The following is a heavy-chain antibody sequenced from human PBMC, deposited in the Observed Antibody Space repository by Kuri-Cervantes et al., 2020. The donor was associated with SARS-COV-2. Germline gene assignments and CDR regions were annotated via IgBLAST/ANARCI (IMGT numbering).Heavy chain of an antibody. CDR3: ARVRSWDEYFDY. CDR1: GFTFSSYW. CDR2: IKQGGSEK. D-gene: IGHD6-13*01. J-gene: IGHJ4*02. Sequence: GESLKISCAASGFTFSSYWMSWVRQAPGKGLEWVANIKQGGSEKYYVDSVKGRFTISRDNAKNSLYLQMNSLRAEDTAVYYCARVRSWDEYFDYWGQGTLVTVSS. V-gene: IGHV3-7*01.